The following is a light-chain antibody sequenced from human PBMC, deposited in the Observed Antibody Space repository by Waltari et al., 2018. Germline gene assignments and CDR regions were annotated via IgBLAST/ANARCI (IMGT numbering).Light chain of an antibody. Sequence: QSALTQPASVSGSPGQSITISCTGTSSDVWSYDVFSWYQQHPGKAPKLMIYEGSKRPSGVSNRFSGSKSGNTASLTISGLQAEDEADYYCCSYAGTSTLVFGGGTKLTVL. J-gene: IGLJ2*01. CDR2: EGS. V-gene: IGLV2-23*01. CDR1: SSDVWSYDV. CDR3: CSYAGTSTLV.